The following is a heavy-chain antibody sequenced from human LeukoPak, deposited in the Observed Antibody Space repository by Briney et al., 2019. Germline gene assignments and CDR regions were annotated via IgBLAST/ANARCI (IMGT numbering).Heavy chain of an antibody. CDR1: GGTFGSYT. CDR3: SGDLHWHHDS. Sequence: SVTVSCTVSGGTFGSYTINWVRQAPGQGLEWMGRSVPIFDTTNYARNFQGRVTITADKSATTVYMELTSLRSDDTAVYYCSGDLHWHHDSWGQGTLVTVSS. J-gene: IGHJ5*02. D-gene: IGHD3-16*01. CDR2: SVPIFDTT. V-gene: IGHV1-69*08.